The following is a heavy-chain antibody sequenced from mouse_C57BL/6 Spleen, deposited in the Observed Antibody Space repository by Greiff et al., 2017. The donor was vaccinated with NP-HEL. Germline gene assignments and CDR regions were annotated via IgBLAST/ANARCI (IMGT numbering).Heavy chain of an antibody. CDR1: GFTFSDYG. CDR2: ISSGSSTI. V-gene: IGHV5-17*01. J-gene: IGHJ2*01. D-gene: IGHD1-1*01. Sequence: EVKLMESGGGLVKPGGSLKLSCAASGFTFSDYGMHWVRQAPEKGLEWVAYISSGSSTIYYADTVKGRFTISRDNAKNTLFLQMTSLRSEDTAMYYCARNYYGSSRYFDYWGQGTTLTVSS. CDR3: ARNYYGSSRYFDY.